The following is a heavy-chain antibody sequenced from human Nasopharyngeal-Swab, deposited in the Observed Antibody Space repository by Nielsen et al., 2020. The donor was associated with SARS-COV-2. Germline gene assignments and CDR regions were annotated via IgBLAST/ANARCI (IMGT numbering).Heavy chain of an antibody. CDR3: AKGGMRQGFED. CDR2: ISGSGNT. CDR1: GFTFRDHA. D-gene: IGHD3-16*01. J-gene: IGHJ4*02. V-gene: IGHV3-23*01. Sequence: GGSLRLSCEASGFTFRDHAMTWVRQAPGKGLEWVSTISGSGNTHYADSVKGRFTISRDNSKNTLYLQMNSLRAEDTAVYYCAKGGMRQGFEDWGQGTLVTVSS.